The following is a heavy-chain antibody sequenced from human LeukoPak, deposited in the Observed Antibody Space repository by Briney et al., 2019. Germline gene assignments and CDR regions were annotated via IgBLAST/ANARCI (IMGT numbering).Heavy chain of an antibody. D-gene: IGHD3-10*02. CDR2: IRGGGAVT. Sequence: GGSLRLSCAASGFTFSSYAMSWVRQAPGKGLEWLSYIRGGGAVTRYSDFVKGRFTISRDNSKNTLYLQMNHLRAEDTAIYYCAKCSASYYNDAFDIWGRGTMVTVSS. CDR1: GFTFSSYA. V-gene: IGHV3-23*01. J-gene: IGHJ3*02. CDR3: AKCSASYYNDAFDI.